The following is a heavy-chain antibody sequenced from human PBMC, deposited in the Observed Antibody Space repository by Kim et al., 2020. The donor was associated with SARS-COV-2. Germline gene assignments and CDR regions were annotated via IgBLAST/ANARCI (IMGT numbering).Heavy chain of an antibody. V-gene: IGHV1-2*06. CDR3: AREGLAAAFDY. CDR1: GYSFTAYY. CDR2: INPNSGGT. D-gene: IGHD6-13*01. J-gene: IGHJ4*02. Sequence: ASVKVSCKASGYSFTAYYMHWVRQAPGQGLEWMGRINPNSGGTNHAQKFQGRVTMTRDTSISTAYMELNRLRSDDTAVYFCAREGLAAAFDYWGQGTLVTVSS.